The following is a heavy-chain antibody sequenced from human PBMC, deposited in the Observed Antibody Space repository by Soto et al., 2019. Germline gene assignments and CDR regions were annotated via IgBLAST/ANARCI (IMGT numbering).Heavy chain of an antibody. J-gene: IGHJ3*01. CDR2: IHSDGSKT. V-gene: IGHV3-74*01. D-gene: IGHD2-21*02. Sequence: EVQLVESEGGLVQRGGSLRLSCAASGFTFNYYWMNWVRQAPGQGLVWVSHIHSDGSKTTYADSVKGRFTISRDNAKNTLYLQMNSLRAEDTAVYYCVRGDRGGFDLWGQGTAVTVSS. CDR1: GFTFNYYW. CDR3: VRGDRGGFDL.